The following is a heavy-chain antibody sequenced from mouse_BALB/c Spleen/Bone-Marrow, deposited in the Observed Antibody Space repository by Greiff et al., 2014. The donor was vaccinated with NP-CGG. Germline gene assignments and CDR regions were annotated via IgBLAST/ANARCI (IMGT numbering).Heavy chain of an antibody. Sequence: QVHVKQSGAELVRPGSSVKISCKASGYVFTDYWMNWLRQRPGQGLEWIGQIFPVNADTNYKANFKDKVTLTADKSSTTAYVQLNSLTSEDSAVYFCARFATGSFAYWGQGTLVTVSA. CDR2: IFPVNADT. V-gene: IGHV1-80*01. CDR3: ARFATGSFAY. CDR1: GYVFTDYW. D-gene: IGHD1-1*01. J-gene: IGHJ3*01.